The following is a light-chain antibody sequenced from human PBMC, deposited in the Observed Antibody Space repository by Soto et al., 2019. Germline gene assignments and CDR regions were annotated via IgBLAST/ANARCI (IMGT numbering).Light chain of an antibody. Sequence: DIQMTQSPASMSASLGDSVTITCRASQGIRHYLAWYQQKPGKVPRLLIYEASNLQSGVPSRFRGGGSGTDFTLTISSLKLEDAATYYCQNFDSAPQTVGQGTKVDI. V-gene: IGKV1-27*01. CDR2: EAS. CDR3: QNFDSAPQT. J-gene: IGKJ1*01. CDR1: QGIRHY.